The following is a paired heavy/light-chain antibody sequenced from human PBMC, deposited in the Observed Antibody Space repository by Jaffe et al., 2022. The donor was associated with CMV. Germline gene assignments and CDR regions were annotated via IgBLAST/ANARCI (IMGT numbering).Light chain of an antibody. Sequence: IQLTQSPSSLSASVGDRVTITCRASQGIGSYLAWYQQKPGKAPKLLIYAASTLQSGVPSRFSGSGSGTDFSLTITSLQPEDFATYHCQQLSTYPPFTFGPGTKVNIQ. CDR2: AAS. CDR3: QQLSTYPPFT. CDR1: QGIGSY. J-gene: IGKJ3*01. V-gene: IGKV1-9*01.
Heavy chain of an antibody. V-gene: IGHV3-23*01. CDR1: GFTFSSYA. CDR2: ISSGGDT. J-gene: IGHJ4*02. D-gene: IGHD6-19*01. CDR3: AKGLYSSGWYSFSPFDY. Sequence: EVQLLESGGDLVQPGGSLRLSCGASGFTFSSYAMSWVRQAPGKGLEWVSSISSGGDTYYADSVKGRFTFSRDNSKNTLYLQMDSLRGEDTAIYYCAKGLYSSGWYSFSPFDYWGQGTLVTVSS.